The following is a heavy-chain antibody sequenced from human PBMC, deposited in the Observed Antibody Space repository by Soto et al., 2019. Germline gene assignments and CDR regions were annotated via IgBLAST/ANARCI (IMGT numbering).Heavy chain of an antibody. J-gene: IGHJ6*02. CDR1: GYSFTSYW. CDR2: IYPGDSDT. D-gene: IGHD2-8*01. V-gene: IGHV5-51*01. CDR3: ARPTNRGKYYYGMDV. Sequence: PRESLKIYCKGSGYSFTSYWIGWVRQMPGKGLECMGIIYPGDSDTRYSPSFQGQVTISADKSISTAYLQWSSLKASDTAMYYCARPTNRGKYYYGMDVWGQGTTVTVSS.